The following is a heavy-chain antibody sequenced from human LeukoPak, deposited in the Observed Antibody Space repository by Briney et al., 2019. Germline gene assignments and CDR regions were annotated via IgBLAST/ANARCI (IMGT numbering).Heavy chain of an antibody. Sequence: GASVKVSCKASGYTFTGYYMHWVRQAPGQGLEWMGWINPNSGGTNYAQKFQGRVTMTRDTSISTAYMELSRLRSEDTAVYYCAREGGYSGYDFDYWGQGTLVTVSS. CDR3: AREGGYSGYDFDY. CDR1: GYTFTGYY. J-gene: IGHJ4*02. CDR2: INPNSGGT. V-gene: IGHV1-2*02. D-gene: IGHD5-12*01.